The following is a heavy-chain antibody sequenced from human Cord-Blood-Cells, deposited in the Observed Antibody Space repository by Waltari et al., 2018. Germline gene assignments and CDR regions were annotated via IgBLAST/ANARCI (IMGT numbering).Heavy chain of an antibody. CDR3: ASRRGGSSWYWYFDL. Sequence: EVQLVETGGGLIQPGGSLRLSCAASGFTFSSNYMSWVRQAPGKGLEWVSVIYSGGSTYYADSVKGRFTISRDNSKNTLYLQMNSLRAEDTAVYYCASRRGGSSWYWYFDLWGRGTLVTVSS. CDR1: GFTFSSNY. J-gene: IGHJ2*01. V-gene: IGHV3-53*02. CDR2: IYSGGST. D-gene: IGHD6-13*01.